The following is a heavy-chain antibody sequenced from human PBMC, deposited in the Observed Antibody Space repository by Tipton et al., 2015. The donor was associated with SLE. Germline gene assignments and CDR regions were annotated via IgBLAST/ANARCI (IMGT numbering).Heavy chain of an antibody. J-gene: IGHJ3*02. CDR2: IYHSGST. CDR1: GYSISSGYY. V-gene: IGHV4-38-2*02. Sequence: LRLSCAVSGYSISSGYYWGWIRQPPGKGLEWIGSIYHSGSTYYNPSLKSRLTISVDTSKNQFSLKLSSVTAADTAVYYCARDRPVVGATGAFDIWGQGTMVTVSS. D-gene: IGHD1-26*01. CDR3: ARDRPVVGATGAFDI.